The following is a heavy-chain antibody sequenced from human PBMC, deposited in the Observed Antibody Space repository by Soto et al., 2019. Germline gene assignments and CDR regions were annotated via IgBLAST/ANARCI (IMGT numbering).Heavy chain of an antibody. CDR2: IYSGGTT. V-gene: IGHV3-66*01. J-gene: IGHJ4*02. CDR3: ARDLLVDYPGSFDY. D-gene: IGHD4-17*01. Sequence: PGGSLRLSCAAPGFTVSSNYMSWVRQAPGKGLEWVSVIYSGGTTYYADSVKGRFTISRDNSKNTLYLQMNSLRAEDTAVYYCARDLLVDYPGSFDYWGQGTLVTVYS. CDR1: GFTVSSNY.